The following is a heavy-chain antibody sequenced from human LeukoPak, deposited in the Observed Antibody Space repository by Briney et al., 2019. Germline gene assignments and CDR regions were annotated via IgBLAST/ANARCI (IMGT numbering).Heavy chain of an antibody. CDR1: GGSIRNYY. D-gene: IGHD2-2*01. CDR2: ISYSGST. V-gene: IGHV4-59*01. Sequence: SETLSLTCAVSGGSIRNYYWSWVRQPPGTGLEWLGYISYSGSTTYNPSLKSRLTISVDMSKSQFSLKLSSVTAADTAVYFCARGRTTHYFYYYLDVWGKGATVTASS. CDR3: ARGRTTHYFYYYLDV. J-gene: IGHJ6*03.